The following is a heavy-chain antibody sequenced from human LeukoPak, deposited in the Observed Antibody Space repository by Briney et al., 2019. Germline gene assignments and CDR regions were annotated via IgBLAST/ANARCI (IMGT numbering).Heavy chain of an antibody. CDR1: GYTFTGYY. D-gene: IGHD6-19*01. CDR2: IHPNSGGT. Sequence: VASVKVSCTASGYTFTGYYMHWVRQAPGQGLEWMGWIHPNSGGTKYAQRFQGRVTVTRDTSISTVYMELSRLRSDDTAVYYCARVGGPGYSSGWYGYWGQGTLVTVSS. CDR3: ARVGGPGYSSGWYGY. V-gene: IGHV1-2*02. J-gene: IGHJ4*02.